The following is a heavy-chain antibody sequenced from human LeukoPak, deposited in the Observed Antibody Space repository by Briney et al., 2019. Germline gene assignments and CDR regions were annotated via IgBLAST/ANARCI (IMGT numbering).Heavy chain of an antibody. Sequence: PSETLSLTCAVSGGSFSGYYWSWIRQPPGKGLEWIGEINHSGSTNYNPSLKSRVSVSVDTSKNQFSLKLSSVTAADTAVYYCARGYSSSWYFNWFDPWGQGTLVTVSS. J-gene: IGHJ5*02. V-gene: IGHV4-34*01. D-gene: IGHD6-13*01. CDR2: INHSGST. CDR1: GGSFSGYY. CDR3: ARGYSSSWYFNWFDP.